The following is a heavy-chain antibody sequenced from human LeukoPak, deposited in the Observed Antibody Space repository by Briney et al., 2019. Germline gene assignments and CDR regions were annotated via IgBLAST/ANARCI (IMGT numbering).Heavy chain of an antibody. CDR3: AKSPYTAGYTYYFDY. Sequence: GGSLRLSCAASGFTFDDYAMHWVRQAPGKGLEWVSGISWNSGSMGYADSVKGRFTISRDNAKNSLYLQMNSLRAEDMALYYCAKSPYTAGYTYYFDYWGQGTLVTVSS. V-gene: IGHV3-9*03. D-gene: IGHD5-18*01. CDR2: ISWNSGSM. CDR1: GFTFDDYA. J-gene: IGHJ4*02.